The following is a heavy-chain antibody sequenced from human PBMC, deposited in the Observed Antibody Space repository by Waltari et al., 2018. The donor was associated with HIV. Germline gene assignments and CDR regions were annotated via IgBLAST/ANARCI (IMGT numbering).Heavy chain of an antibody. CDR1: GFTLSSYW. Sequence: EVRLVESGGGLVQPGGSLRLSCAASGFTLSSYWMHWVRQAPWKGLVWVSRMDGDGSTASYADVVKGRFTISRDNAKNTLYLQMNSLRAEDTALYYCAKGGANPIDCWGQGTLVTVSS. CDR3: AKGGANPIDC. D-gene: IGHD1-26*01. J-gene: IGHJ4*02. V-gene: IGHV3-74*01. CDR2: MDGDGSTA.